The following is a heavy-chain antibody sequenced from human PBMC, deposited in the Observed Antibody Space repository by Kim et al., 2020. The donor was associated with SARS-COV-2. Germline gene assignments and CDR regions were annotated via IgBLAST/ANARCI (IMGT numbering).Heavy chain of an antibody. J-gene: IGHJ6*02. CDR1: GFTFSSYG. D-gene: IGHD6-13*01. CDR3: AKMTFGGYSSSWTPQRYYYYYGMDV. Sequence: GGSLRLSCAASGFTFSSYGMHWVRQAPGKGLEWVAVISYDGSNKYYADSVKGRFTISRDNSKNTLYLQMNSLRAEDTAVYYCAKMTFGGYSSSWTPQRYYYYYGMDVWGQGTTVTVSS. V-gene: IGHV3-30*18. CDR2: ISYDGSNK.